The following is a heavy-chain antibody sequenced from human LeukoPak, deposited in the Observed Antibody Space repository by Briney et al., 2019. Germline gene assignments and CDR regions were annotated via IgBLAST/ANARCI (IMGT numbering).Heavy chain of an antibody. CDR3: ARAAWVMGGSSWYSAFDI. V-gene: IGHV3-33*01. Sequence: GTSLRLSCAASGFTFSNFGMHWVRQAPDKGLEWVAATWYEGSNKYYADSVKGRFTISRDNPKNTLYLQMNSLRAEDTAVYYCARAAWVMGGSSWYSAFDIWGQGTMVTVSS. CDR1: GFTFSNFG. D-gene: IGHD6-13*01. J-gene: IGHJ3*02. CDR2: TWYEGSNK.